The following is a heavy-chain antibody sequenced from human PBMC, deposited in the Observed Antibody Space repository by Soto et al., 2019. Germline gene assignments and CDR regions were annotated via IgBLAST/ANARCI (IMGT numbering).Heavy chain of an antibody. V-gene: IGHV4-59*08. D-gene: IGHD3-22*01. J-gene: IGHJ4*02. Sequence: SETLSLTCTVSGGSISSYYWSWIRQPPGKGLEWIGYIDYSGSTNYNPSLKSRVTISVDTSKNQFSLKLSSVTAADTAVYYCARTYDSSGYEYDFDYWGQGTLVTVSS. CDR2: IDYSGST. CDR1: GGSISSYY. CDR3: ARTYDSSGYEYDFDY.